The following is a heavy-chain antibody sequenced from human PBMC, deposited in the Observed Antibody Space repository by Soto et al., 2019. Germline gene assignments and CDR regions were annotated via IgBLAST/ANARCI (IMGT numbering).Heavy chain of an antibody. Sequence: QLQLQESGPGLVKPSETLSLTCTVSGGSISSSSYYWGWIRQPPGKGLEWIGSIYYSGSTYHNPSLYTRVTVTADTSKNQFSLKLSSVTTADTAVYYCAGQTDTAMAEFDYWGQGTLVTVSS. CDR2: IYYSGST. D-gene: IGHD5-18*01. CDR3: AGQTDTAMAEFDY. J-gene: IGHJ4*02. V-gene: IGHV4-39*01. CDR1: GGSISSSSYY.